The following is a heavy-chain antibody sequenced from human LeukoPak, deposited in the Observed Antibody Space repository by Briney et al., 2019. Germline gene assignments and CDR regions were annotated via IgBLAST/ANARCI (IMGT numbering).Heavy chain of an antibody. Sequence: ASVRVSCKASGYTFTSYGISWVRQAPGQGLEWMGWISAYNGNTNYAQKLQGRVTITTDTSTSTVYMELRSLRSEDTAVYYCARDITPPLYSSGWSDFDYWGQGTLVTVSS. CDR1: GYTFTSYG. D-gene: IGHD6-19*01. CDR3: ARDITPPLYSSGWSDFDY. V-gene: IGHV1-18*01. J-gene: IGHJ4*02. CDR2: ISAYNGNT.